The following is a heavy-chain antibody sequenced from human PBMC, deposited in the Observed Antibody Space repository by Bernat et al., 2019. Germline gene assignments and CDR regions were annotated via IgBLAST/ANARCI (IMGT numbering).Heavy chain of an antibody. Sequence: EVQLVESGGGLVQPGGSLRLSCAASGFTFSSYWMHWVRQAPGKGLDWVSYISSSSYTNYADSVKGRFTISRDNAKNSLYLQMNSLRAEDTAVYYCARGTSTSAPYMDVWGKGTTVTVSS. CDR1: GFTFSSYW. CDR3: ARGTSTSAPYMDV. CDR2: ISSSSYT. J-gene: IGHJ6*03. V-gene: IGHV3-48*04.